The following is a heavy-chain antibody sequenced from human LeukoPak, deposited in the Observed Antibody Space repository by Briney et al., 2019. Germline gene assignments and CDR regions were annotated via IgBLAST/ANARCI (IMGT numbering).Heavy chain of an antibody. D-gene: IGHD6-19*01. CDR1: GGSISGSY. CDR3: ARDSQWPGGIDY. J-gene: IGHJ4*02. V-gene: IGHV4-4*07. CDR2: IYTSGNT. Sequence: SETLSLTCTASGGSISGSYWSWIRQPAGKGLEWIGHIYTSGNTYHNPSLKSRVTMSVDTSKNRFSLKLRSVTAADTAVYYCARDSQWPGGIDYWGQGTLVTVSS.